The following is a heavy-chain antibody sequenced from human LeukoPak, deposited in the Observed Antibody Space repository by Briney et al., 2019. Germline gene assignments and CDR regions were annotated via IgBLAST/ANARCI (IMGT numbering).Heavy chain of an antibody. J-gene: IGHJ5*02. V-gene: IGHV4-39*07. CDR2: IYYSGST. CDR3: ARDNPIVVNWFDP. CDR1: GGSISIYY. Sequence: SETLSLTCTVSGGSISIYYWSWIRQPPGKGLEWIGSIYYSGSTYYNPSLKSRVTISVDTSKNQFSLKLSSVTAADTAVYYCARDNPIVVNWFDPWGQGTLVTVSS. D-gene: IGHD2-21*01.